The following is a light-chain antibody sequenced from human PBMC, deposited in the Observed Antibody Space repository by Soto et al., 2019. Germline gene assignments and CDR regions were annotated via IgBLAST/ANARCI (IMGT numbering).Light chain of an antibody. V-gene: IGLV1-40*01. CDR3: QSYDSSLSVV. CDR1: SSNIGAGYN. J-gene: IGLJ2*01. CDR2: GNS. Sequence: QPVLTQPPSVSGAPGQRVTISCTGSSSNIGAGYNVHWYQQLPGTAPKLIIFGNSNRPSGVPDRFSGSKSGTSASLAITGLQAEDEADYYCQSYDSSLSVVFGGGTKVTVL.